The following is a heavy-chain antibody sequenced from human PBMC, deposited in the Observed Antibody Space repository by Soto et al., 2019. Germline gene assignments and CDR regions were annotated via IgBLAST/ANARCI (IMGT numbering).Heavy chain of an antibody. CDR1: GFTFSSYG. V-gene: IGHV3-30*18. CDR2: ISDNGSNK. J-gene: IGHJ4*02. CDR3: AKERSSSWYYFDY. D-gene: IGHD6-13*01. Sequence: GGSLRLSCAASGFTFSSYGMHWVRQAPGKGLEWVAVISDNGSNKYYADSVKGRFTISRDNSKNTLYLQMNNLGGEDTALYYCAKERSSSWYYFDYWGQGTLVTVSS.